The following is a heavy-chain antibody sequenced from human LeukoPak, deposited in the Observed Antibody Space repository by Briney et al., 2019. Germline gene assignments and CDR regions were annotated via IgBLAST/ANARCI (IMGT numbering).Heavy chain of an antibody. J-gene: IGHJ4*02. D-gene: IGHD1-14*01. CDR3: VRVPPGTTIYAY. CDR1: GYTFTSYH. CDR2: MNPNNSDI. V-gene: IGHV1-8*01. Sequence: ASVKVSCKSSGYTFTSYHINWVRQATGQGLEWVGWMNPNNSDIGYAQKFQGRVTMTRNTSIGTAYMELSSLRSEDTAIYYCVRVPPGTTIYAYWGQGTLVTVSS.